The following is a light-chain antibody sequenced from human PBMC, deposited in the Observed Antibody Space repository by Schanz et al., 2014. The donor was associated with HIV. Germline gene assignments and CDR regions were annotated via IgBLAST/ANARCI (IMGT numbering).Light chain of an antibody. CDR3: ATWDDSLNGWV. V-gene: IGLV2-14*01. CDR2: EVT. CDR1: SSDVGGYNY. Sequence: QSALTQPASVSGSPGQSITISCTGTSSDVGGYNYVSWYQHHPGKAPKLMIYEVTKRPSGVPDRFSGSKSGTSASLAISGLQSEDEADFYCATWDDSLNGWVFGGGTKLTVL. J-gene: IGLJ3*02.